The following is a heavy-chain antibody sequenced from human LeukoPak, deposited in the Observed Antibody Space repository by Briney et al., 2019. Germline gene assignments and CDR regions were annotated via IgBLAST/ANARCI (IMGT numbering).Heavy chain of an antibody. CDR3: ARDFI. V-gene: IGHV3-7*05. CDR1: GFTFSSHW. CDR2: IKQDGSEV. Sequence: GGSLRLSCVGSGFTFSSHWMSWVRHAPGKGLEWVANIKQDGSEVDYVDSVKGRFTISRDNAKNSLFLQMNSLRAEGTAVYYCARDFIWGQGTLVTVSS. J-gene: IGHJ4*02. D-gene: IGHD3-10*01.